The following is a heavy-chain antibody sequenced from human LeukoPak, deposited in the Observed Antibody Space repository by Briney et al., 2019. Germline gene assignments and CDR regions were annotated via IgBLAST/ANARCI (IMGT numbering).Heavy chain of an antibody. CDR2: ISSSSSYI. CDR3: ARYGGYCSSTSCRSSYYGMDV. V-gene: IGHV3-21*01. Sequence: GGSLRLSCAASGFTVSSNYMSWVRQAPGKGLEWVSSISSSSSYIYYADSVKGRFTISRGNAKNSLYLQMNSLRAEDTAVYYCARYGGYCSSTSCRSSYYGMDVWGQGTTVTVSS. J-gene: IGHJ6*02. D-gene: IGHD2-2*01. CDR1: GFTVSSNY.